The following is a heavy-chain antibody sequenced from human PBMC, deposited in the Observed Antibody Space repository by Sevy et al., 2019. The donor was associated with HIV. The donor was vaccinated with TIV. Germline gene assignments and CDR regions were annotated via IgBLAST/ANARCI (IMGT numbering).Heavy chain of an antibody. V-gene: IGHV4-59*01. Sequence: SETLSLTCTVSGGSISSYYWSWIRQPPGKGLEWIGYIYYSGSTNYNPSLKSRVTISVDTSKNQLSLKLSSVTAADTAVYYCAREDRRVGQWLAGWFDPWGQGTLVTVSS. D-gene: IGHD6-19*01. J-gene: IGHJ5*02. CDR3: AREDRRVGQWLAGWFDP. CDR2: IYYSGST. CDR1: GGSISSYY.